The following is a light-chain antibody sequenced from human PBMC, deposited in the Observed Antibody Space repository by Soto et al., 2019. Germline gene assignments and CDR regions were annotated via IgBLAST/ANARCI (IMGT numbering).Light chain of an antibody. CDR2: GAS. Sequence: EIVMTQSPATLSVSPGERATLSCRASQSVSSNLAWYQQKPGQAPRLLIYGASTRATGLPARFSGSGSGTEFTLTISSVQVADFAVYYCQQYNDWPRTFGQGTKVESK. CDR3: QQYNDWPRT. J-gene: IGKJ1*01. CDR1: QSVSSN. V-gene: IGKV3-15*01.